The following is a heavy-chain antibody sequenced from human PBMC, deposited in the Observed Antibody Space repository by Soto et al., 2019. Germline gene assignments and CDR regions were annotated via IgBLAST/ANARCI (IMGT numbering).Heavy chain of an antibody. CDR3: ATPTIDTSTWKQYFYGMDV. CDR1: EDTFTRYV. Sequence: ASVKVSCKASEDTFTRYVIHWVRQAPGQRLEWMGWINAGNGNTKYSQNFQGRVTITRDASASTAYMELSSLRSQDTAVYYCATPTIDTSTWKQYFYGMDVWG. D-gene: IGHD6-13*01. V-gene: IGHV1-3*01. J-gene: IGHJ6*02. CDR2: INAGNGNT.